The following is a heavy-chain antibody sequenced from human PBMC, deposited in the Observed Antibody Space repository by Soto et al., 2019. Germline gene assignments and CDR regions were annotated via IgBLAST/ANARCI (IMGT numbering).Heavy chain of an antibody. CDR2: IWYDGSNK. Sequence: GGSLRLSCAASGFTFSSYGMHWVRQAPGKGLEWVAVIWYDGSNKYYADSVKGRFTISRDNSKNTLYLQMNSLRAEDTAVYYCARAPCGSSTSCPYYYGMDVWGQGTTVTVSS. D-gene: IGHD2-2*01. J-gene: IGHJ6*02. CDR3: ARAPCGSSTSCPYYYGMDV. V-gene: IGHV3-33*01. CDR1: GFTFSSYG.